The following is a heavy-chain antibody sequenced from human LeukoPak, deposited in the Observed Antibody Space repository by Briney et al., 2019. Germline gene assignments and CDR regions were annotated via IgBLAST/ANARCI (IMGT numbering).Heavy chain of an antibody. CDR2: ISSSSSYI. V-gene: IGHV3-21*01. CDR3: ARVSEYQLPNFEY. J-gene: IGHJ4*02. D-gene: IGHD2-2*01. Sequence: GGSLRLSCAASGFTFSSYSMNWVRQAPGKGLEWVSSISSSSSYIYYADSVKGRFTISRDNARNSLYLQMNSLRAEDTAVYYCARVSEYQLPNFEYWGQGTLVTVSS. CDR1: GFTFSSYS.